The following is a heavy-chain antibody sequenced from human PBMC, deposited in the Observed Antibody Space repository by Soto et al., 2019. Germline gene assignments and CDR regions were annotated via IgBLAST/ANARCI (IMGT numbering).Heavy chain of an antibody. Sequence: PGGSLRLSCAASGFTFSSYGMHWVRQAPGKGLEWVAVISYDGSNKYYADSVKGRFTISRDNSKNTLYLQMNSLRAEDTAVYYCAKLFLCSGGSCYFSMGAFDIWGQGTMVTVSS. CDR2: ISYDGSNK. V-gene: IGHV3-30*18. D-gene: IGHD2-15*01. J-gene: IGHJ3*02. CDR1: GFTFSSYG. CDR3: AKLFLCSGGSCYFSMGAFDI.